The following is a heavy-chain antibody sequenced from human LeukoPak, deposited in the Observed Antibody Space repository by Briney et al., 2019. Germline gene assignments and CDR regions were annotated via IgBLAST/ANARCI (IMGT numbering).Heavy chain of an antibody. CDR2: IYYSGST. CDR3: ARVYYDFWSGHRTNYYMDV. D-gene: IGHD3-3*01. J-gene: IGHJ6*03. V-gene: IGHV4-59*01. Sequence: SETLSLTCTVSGGSISSYYWSWLRQPPGKGLEWIGYIYYSGSTNYNPSLKGRVTISVDTSKNQFSLKLSSVTAADTAVYYCARVYYDFWSGHRTNYYMDVWGKGTTVTVSS. CDR1: GGSISSYY.